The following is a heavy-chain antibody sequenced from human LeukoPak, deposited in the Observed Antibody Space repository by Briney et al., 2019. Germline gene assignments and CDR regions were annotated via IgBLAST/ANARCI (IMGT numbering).Heavy chain of an antibody. CDR3: ARDETPCGGDCFPDH. CDR2: INPNSGST. J-gene: IGHJ4*02. Sequence: ASVKVSCKASGYTFTSYYMHWVRQAPGQGLEWMGIINPNSGSTIYAQKFQGRVTMTRDTSTSTVYMELSSRRSEDTAVYYCARDETPCGGDCFPDHWGQGTLVTVSA. CDR1: GYTFTSYY. D-gene: IGHD2-21*01. V-gene: IGHV1-46*01.